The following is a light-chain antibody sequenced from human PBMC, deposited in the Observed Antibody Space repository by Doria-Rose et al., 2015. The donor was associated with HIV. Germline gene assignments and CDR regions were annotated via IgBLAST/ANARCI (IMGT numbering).Light chain of an antibody. Sequence: DRVTITCRASQPVSTYLNWFQQEPGKAPKLLIYAASRLQSGVPSRFSGSGSGTDFTLTISGLQPGDFATYYCQQTYSSPPWTFGQGTKGEMK. J-gene: IGKJ1*01. CDR2: AAS. CDR3: QQTYSSPPWT. V-gene: IGKV1-39*01. CDR1: QPVSTY.